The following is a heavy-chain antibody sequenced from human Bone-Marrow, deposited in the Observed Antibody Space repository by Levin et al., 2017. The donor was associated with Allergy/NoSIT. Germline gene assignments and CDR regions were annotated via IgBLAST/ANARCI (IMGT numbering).Heavy chain of an antibody. Sequence: PSETLSLTCTVSGGSISTYYWQWIRQPPGKGLEWIGYVYQTGSFNYNPSLKSRVMISVDTSKNQFSLRLHSVTAADTAVYYCARAGLKNWFDPWGQGALVTVSS. V-gene: IGHV4-59*01. CDR2: VYQTGSF. CDR3: ARAGLKNWFDP. J-gene: IGHJ5*02. D-gene: IGHD3/OR15-3a*01. CDR1: GGSISTYY.